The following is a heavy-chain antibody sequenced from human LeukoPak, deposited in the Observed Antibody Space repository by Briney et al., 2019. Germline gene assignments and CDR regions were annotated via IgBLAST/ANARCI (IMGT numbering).Heavy chain of an antibody. Sequence: ASETLSLTCTVSGGSISSSSYYWGWIRQPPGKGLEWIGSIYYSGSTYYNPSLKSRVTISVDTSKNQFSLKLSSVTAADTAVYFCARGRSSSWYSPFAYWGQGTLLTVSS. D-gene: IGHD6-13*01. V-gene: IGHV4-39*07. J-gene: IGHJ4*02. CDR2: IYYSGST. CDR3: ARGRSSSWYSPFAY. CDR1: GGSISSSSYY.